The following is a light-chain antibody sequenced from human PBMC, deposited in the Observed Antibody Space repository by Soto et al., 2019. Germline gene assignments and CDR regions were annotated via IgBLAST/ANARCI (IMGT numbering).Light chain of an antibody. J-gene: IGKJ4*01. V-gene: IGKV1-33*01. CDR3: QQYDNLPLT. Sequence: DIQMTQSPSSLSASVGDRLTISCQASHDIINYLNWYLQKPGKAPKLLIYDASHLETGVPSRFSGSGYGTDFTFTISSLQPEDIATYFCQQYDNLPLTFGGGTKVEIK. CDR2: DAS. CDR1: HDIINY.